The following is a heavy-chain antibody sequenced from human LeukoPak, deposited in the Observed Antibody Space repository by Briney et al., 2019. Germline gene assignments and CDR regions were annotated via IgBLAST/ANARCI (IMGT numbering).Heavy chain of an antibody. D-gene: IGHD6-13*01. V-gene: IGHV3-48*01. J-gene: IGHJ5*02. CDR2: ISSSSSTI. CDR1: GFTFSSYS. CDR3: ASGGSGYSSSWYNWFDP. Sequence: GSLRLSCAASGFTFSSYSMNWVRQAPGKGLEWVSYISSSSSTIYYADSVKGRFTISRDNAKNSLYLQMNSLRAEDTAVYYCASGGSGYSSSWYNWFDPWGQGTLVTVSS.